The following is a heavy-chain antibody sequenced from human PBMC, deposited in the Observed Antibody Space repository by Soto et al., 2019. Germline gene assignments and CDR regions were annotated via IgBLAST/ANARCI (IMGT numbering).Heavy chain of an antibody. J-gene: IGHJ4*02. CDR2: IYSGGST. CDR3: ARSRAIFGILRG. Sequence: GGSLRLSCAASGFTVSSNYMSWVRQAPGKGLEWVSVIYSGGSTYYADSVKGRFTISRDNSKNTLYLQMNSLRAEDTAVYYCARSRAIFGILRGWGQGTLVTVSS. CDR1: GFTVSSNY. V-gene: IGHV3-66*01. D-gene: IGHD3-3*01.